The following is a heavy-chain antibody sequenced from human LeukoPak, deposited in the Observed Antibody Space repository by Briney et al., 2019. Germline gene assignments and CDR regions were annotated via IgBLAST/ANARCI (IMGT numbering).Heavy chain of an antibody. D-gene: IGHD6-25*01. CDR2: ITGGSTTI. J-gene: IGHJ4*02. CDR3: ARRGYSSGWNRFDY. Sequence: PGGSLRLSCAASGFTFRSYNMNWVRQAPGKGLEWVSYITGGSTTIYYADSVKGRFTISRDNAKNSLYLQMNSLRAEDTAVYYCARRGYSSGWNRFDYWGQGTLVTVSS. V-gene: IGHV3-48*04. CDR1: GFTFRSYN.